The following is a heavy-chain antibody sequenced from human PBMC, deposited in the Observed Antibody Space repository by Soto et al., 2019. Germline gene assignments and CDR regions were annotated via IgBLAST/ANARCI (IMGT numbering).Heavy chain of an antibody. J-gene: IGHJ3*02. CDR1: GLTFSSYA. CDR3: AKDGSAIAVPPDAFDI. CDR2: ISGSGGST. V-gene: IGHV3-23*01. D-gene: IGHD6-19*01. Sequence: PGGSLRLSCAASGLTFSSYAMSWVRQAPGKGLEWVSGISGSGGSTYYAESVKGRFTISRDNSKNTLYLQVNSLRPEDTAVDYCAKDGSAIAVPPDAFDIWGQGTMVTVSS.